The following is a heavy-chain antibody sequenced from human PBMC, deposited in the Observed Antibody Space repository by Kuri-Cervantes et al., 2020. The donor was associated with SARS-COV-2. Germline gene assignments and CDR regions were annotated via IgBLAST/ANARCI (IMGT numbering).Heavy chain of an antibody. Sequence: SVKVSCKASGGTFSSYAISWVRQAPGQGLEWMGGIIPILGIANYAQKFQGRVTITADKSTSTAYMELSSLRSEDTAVYYCARVDMITFGGVIVIYAFDIWGQGTMVTVSS. CDR3: ARVDMITFGGVIVIYAFDI. D-gene: IGHD3-16*02. V-gene: IGHV1-69*10. CDR2: IIPILGIA. J-gene: IGHJ3*02. CDR1: GGTFSSYA.